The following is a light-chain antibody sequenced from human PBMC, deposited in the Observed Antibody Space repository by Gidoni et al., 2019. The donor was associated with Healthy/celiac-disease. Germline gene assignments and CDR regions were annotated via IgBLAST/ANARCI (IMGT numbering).Light chain of an antibody. CDR2: KAS. Sequence: DIQMHQSPSTLSASVGDRVTITCRASQSISSWLAWYHQKPGKAPKHLIYKASSLEIGVTSRFSGSGSWREFTLTISSLQPDDFATYYCQQYNSYPTFXXXTKLEIK. CDR3: QQYNSYPT. V-gene: IGKV1-5*03. J-gene: IGKJ2*01. CDR1: QSISSW.